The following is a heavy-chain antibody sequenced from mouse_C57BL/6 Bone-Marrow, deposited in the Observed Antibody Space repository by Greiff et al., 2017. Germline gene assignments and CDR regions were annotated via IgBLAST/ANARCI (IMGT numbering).Heavy chain of an antibody. J-gene: IGHJ4*01. V-gene: IGHV5-6*01. Sequence: DVQLQESGGDLVKPGGSLKLSCAASGFTFSSYGMSWVRQTPDKRLEWVATISSGGSYTYYPDSVKGRFTISRDNAKNTLYLQMSSLKSEDTAMYYCARLHYAMDYWGQGTSVTVSS. CDR2: ISSGGSYT. CDR1: GFTFSSYG. CDR3: ARLHYAMDY.